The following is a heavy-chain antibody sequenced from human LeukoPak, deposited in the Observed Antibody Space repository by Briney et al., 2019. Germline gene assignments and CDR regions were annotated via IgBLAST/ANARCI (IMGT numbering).Heavy chain of an antibody. CDR2: IDSNGGTT. CDR3: ARDTYDFWSGEDY. Sequence: GGSLRLSCAASGFTFINYAMHWVRQAPGKGLEYVSAIDSNGGTTYYANSVKGRFIISRDNSRSTLYLQMGSLRAEDMAVYYCARDTYDFWSGEDYWGQGTLITVSS. D-gene: IGHD3-3*01. CDR1: GFTFINYA. V-gene: IGHV3-64*01. J-gene: IGHJ4*02.